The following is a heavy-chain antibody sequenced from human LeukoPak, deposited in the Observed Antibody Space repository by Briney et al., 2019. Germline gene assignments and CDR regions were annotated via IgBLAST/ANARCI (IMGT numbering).Heavy chain of an antibody. D-gene: IGHD3-22*01. Sequence: PGGSLRLSCTASGFSFSTYEMNWVRQAPGKGLEWLSYITGSGRTIYYADSVKGRFTISRDNAKNSLFLQMNSLRAEDTAVYYCARVAHDSSGYSYGQGALDHWGQGALVTVSS. CDR1: GFSFSTYE. CDR2: ITGSGRTI. V-gene: IGHV3-48*03. J-gene: IGHJ4*02. CDR3: ARVAHDSSGYSYGQGALDH.